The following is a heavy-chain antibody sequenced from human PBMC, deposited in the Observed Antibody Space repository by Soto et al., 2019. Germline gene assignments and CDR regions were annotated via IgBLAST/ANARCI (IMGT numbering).Heavy chain of an antibody. CDR2: ISKNLITI. J-gene: IGHJ6*02. D-gene: IGHD3-16*01. V-gene: IGHV3-48*02. CDR3: TGGGGRGYDMDV. Sequence: PGGSLRLSCAWSGFSLSDYSLNWIRQAPGEGLEWVSYISKNLITIYHADSMRGRFTISRDNAKNSINLQMNSLRDDDTAVYYCTGGGGRGYDMDVWGQGTKVTVSS. CDR1: GFSLSDYS.